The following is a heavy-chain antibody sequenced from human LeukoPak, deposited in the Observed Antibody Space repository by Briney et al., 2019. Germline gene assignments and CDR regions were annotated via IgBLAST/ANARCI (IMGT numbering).Heavy chain of an antibody. CDR1: GYTFTGYY. V-gene: IGHV1-2*06. CDR3: ARDRAVWSGSYYY. Sequence: VSVKVSCKASGYTFTGYYMHWVRQAPGQGLEWMGRINPNSGGTNYAQKFQGRVTMTRDTSISTAYMELSRLRSDDTAVYYYARDRAVWSGSYYYWGQGTLVTVSS. J-gene: IGHJ4*02. D-gene: IGHD1-26*01. CDR2: INPNSGGT.